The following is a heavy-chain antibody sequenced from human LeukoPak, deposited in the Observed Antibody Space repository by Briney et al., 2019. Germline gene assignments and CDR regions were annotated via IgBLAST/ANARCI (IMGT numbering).Heavy chain of an antibody. Sequence: GGSLRLSCAASDFTFGAYTMNWVRQAPGKGLEWVAFIRYDGSNKYYADSVKGRFTISRDNSKNTLYLQMNSLRAEDTAVYYCAKGSDYDSSGYYRYYYYYYYMDVWGKGTTVTISS. J-gene: IGHJ6*03. CDR1: DFTFGAYT. D-gene: IGHD3-22*01. CDR3: AKGSDYDSSGYYRYYYYYYYMDV. V-gene: IGHV3-30*02. CDR2: IRYDGSNK.